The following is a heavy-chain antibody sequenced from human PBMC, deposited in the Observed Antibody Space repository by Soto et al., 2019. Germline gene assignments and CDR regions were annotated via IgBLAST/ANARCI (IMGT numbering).Heavy chain of an antibody. V-gene: IGHV4-59*12. CDR2: VPYSRTT. J-gene: IGHJ4*02. D-gene: IGHD4-17*01. CDR1: GGSLSSYY. CDR3: ATGTALISGDYPVTGYFDV. Sequence: PSETLSLTCTVSGGSLSSYYWRWIRRSPGWGLEWIGYVPYSRTTNYNPSLKSRVALSLDSSKRQFSLTLISVTAADTAVYYCATGTALISGDYPVTGYFDVCGQGIQVTVS.